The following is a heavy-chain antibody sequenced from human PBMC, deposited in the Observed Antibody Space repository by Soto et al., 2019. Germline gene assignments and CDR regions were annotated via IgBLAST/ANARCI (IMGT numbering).Heavy chain of an antibody. J-gene: IGHJ3*02. D-gene: IGHD3-10*01. CDR2: IIPIFGTA. CDR3: ARSGRSRFLMVHDAFDI. Sequence: QVQLAQSGAEVKKPGSSVKVSCKASGGTFSSYAISWVRQAPGQGLEWMGGIIPIFGTANYAQKFQGRVTITADKSTSTAYMELSSLRSEDTAVYYCARSGRSRFLMVHDAFDIWGQGTMVTVSS. CDR1: GGTFSSYA. V-gene: IGHV1-69*06.